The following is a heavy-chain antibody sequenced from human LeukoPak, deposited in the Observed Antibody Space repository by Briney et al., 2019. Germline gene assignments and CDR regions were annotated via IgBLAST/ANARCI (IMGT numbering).Heavy chain of an antibody. CDR1: GYTFTHYI. D-gene: IGHD1-26*01. V-gene: IGHV1-18*01. CDR3: ARDGWELTQPPVSDY. CDR2: ISVYNGNT. J-gene: IGHJ4*02. Sequence: ASVKVSCKASGYTFTHYIINWVRQAPGQGLEWMGWISVYNGNTNYAQKVQGRVTMTTDTSTSTVYMELRSLRSDDTAVYYCARDGWELTQPPVSDYWGQGTLVTVSS.